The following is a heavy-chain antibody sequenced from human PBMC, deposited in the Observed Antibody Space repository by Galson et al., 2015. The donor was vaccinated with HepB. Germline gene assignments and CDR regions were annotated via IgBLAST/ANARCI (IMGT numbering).Heavy chain of an antibody. D-gene: IGHD4-17*01. CDR1: GFTFSSYA. CDR2: ISGSGGST. V-gene: IGHV3-23*01. CDR3: AKDPWATVTSTLYYYYMDV. Sequence: SLRLSCAASGFTFSSYAMSWVRQAPGKGLEWVSAISGSGGSTYYADSVKGRFTISRDNSKNTMDLQMSSLRAEDTAVYYCAKDPWATVTSTLYYYYMDVWGKGTTVTVSS. J-gene: IGHJ6*03.